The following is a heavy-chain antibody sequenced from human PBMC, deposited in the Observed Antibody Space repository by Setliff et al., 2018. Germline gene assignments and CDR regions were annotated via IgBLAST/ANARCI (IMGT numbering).Heavy chain of an antibody. D-gene: IGHD2-21*01. CDR3: ATRTFAVIPHSGLGLDYFYGMDV. V-gene: IGHV4-38-2*01. J-gene: IGHJ6*02. CDR2: IYKGGST. CDR1: GYSISNGFY. Sequence: LSLTCAVSGYSISNGFYWGWVRQPPGKGLEWIGDIYKGGSTYYNPSLRSRVSMSLDTSKRQVSLNLNSVTAADTGVYYCATRTFAVIPHSGLGLDYFYGMDVWGRGTTVTVSS.